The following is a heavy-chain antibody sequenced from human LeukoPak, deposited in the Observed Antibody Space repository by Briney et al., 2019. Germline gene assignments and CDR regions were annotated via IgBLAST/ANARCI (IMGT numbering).Heavy chain of an antibody. V-gene: IGHV3-53*01. J-gene: IGHJ4*02. CDR3: AKYVIETGGHTY. CDR2: IDRGGST. CDR1: GFTVSSSY. Sequence: GGSLRLSCAASGFTVSSSYMSWVRQAPGKGLEWMSFIDRGGSTYYAASVKGRFTISRDNSKNTLYLQMNSLRAEDTAVYYCAKYVIETGGHTYGGQGTLVTVSS. D-gene: IGHD1-26*01.